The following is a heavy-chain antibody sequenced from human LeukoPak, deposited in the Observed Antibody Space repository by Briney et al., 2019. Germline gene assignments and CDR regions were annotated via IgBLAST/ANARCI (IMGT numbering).Heavy chain of an antibody. J-gene: IGHJ6*02. D-gene: IGHD2-2*01. CDR2: INSDGSST. CDR1: GFTFSSYW. CDR3: AREGVLLSPYYYGMDV. V-gene: IGHV3-74*01. Sequence: GGSLRLSCAASGFTFSSYWMHWVRQAPGKGLVWVSRINSDGSSTSYADSVKGRFTISRDNAKNTLYLQMNSLRAEDTAVYYCAREGVLLSPYYYGMDVWGQGTTVTVSS.